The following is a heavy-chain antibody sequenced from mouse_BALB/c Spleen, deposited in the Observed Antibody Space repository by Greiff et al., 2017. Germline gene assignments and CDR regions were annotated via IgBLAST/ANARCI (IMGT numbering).Heavy chain of an antibody. CDR2: ISSGGSYT. D-gene: IGHD2-10*01. Sequence: EVQLVESGGDLVKPGGSLKLSCAASGFTFSSYGMSWVRQTPDKRLEWVATISSGGSYTYYPDSVKGRFTISRDNAKNTLYLQMSSLKSEDTAMYYCARETSSYPYFDYWGQGTTLTVSS. CDR1: GFTFSSYG. J-gene: IGHJ2*01. V-gene: IGHV5-6*01. CDR3: ARETSSYPYFDY.